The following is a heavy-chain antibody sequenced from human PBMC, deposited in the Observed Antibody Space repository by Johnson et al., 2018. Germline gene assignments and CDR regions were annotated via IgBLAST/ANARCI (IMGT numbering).Heavy chain of an antibody. D-gene: IGHD3-22*01. CDR3: ARVWGAEYYYDSSGYRDAFDI. J-gene: IGHJ3*02. Sequence: QVQLVQSGAEVKKPGSSVKVSCKASGGTFSSYTISWVRQAPGQGLEWMGRIIPILGIANYAKKFQGRVTITADKSTSTADRELSSLRSEDTALYYCARVWGAEYYYDSSGYRDAFDILGQGTMVTVSS. V-gene: IGHV1-69*02. CDR1: GGTFSSYT. CDR2: IIPILGIA.